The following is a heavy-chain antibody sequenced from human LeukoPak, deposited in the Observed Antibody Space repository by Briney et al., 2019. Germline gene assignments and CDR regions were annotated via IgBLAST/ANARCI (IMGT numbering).Heavy chain of an antibody. D-gene: IGHD3-3*01. Sequence: GASVKVSCKASGYTSTGYYMHWVRQAPGQGLEWMGWINPNSGGTNYAQKFQGRVTMTRDTSISTAYMELSRLRSDDTAVYYCARDKGDTIFGVVITNYFDYWGQGTLVTVSS. CDR3: ARDKGDTIFGVVITNYFDY. CDR2: INPNSGGT. CDR1: GYTSTGYY. V-gene: IGHV1-2*02. J-gene: IGHJ4*02.